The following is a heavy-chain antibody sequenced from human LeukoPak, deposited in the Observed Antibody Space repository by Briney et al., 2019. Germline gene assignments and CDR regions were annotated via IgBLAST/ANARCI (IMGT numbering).Heavy chain of an antibody. Sequence: PGGSLRLSCAASGFTFSSYGMHWVRQAPGKGLEWVAVIWYDGNNKYYADSVKGRFTISRDNAKNSLYLQMNSLRAEDTAVYYCARDRWGRWLQLPDYWGQGTLVTVSS. CDR3: ARDRWGRWLQLPDY. V-gene: IGHV3-33*01. J-gene: IGHJ4*02. CDR2: IWYDGNNK. D-gene: IGHD5-24*01. CDR1: GFTFSSYG.